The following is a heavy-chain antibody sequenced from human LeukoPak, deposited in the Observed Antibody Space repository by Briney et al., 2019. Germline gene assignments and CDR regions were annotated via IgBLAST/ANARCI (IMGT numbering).Heavy chain of an antibody. V-gene: IGHV3-23*01. CDR2: ISGSDGST. Sequence: PGGSLRLSCAASGFTFSSYAMSWVRQAPGKGLEWVSGISGSDGSTNYADSVKGRFTISRENSKNTLYLQMNSLRAEDTAVYYCAKGPSGSCDYWGQGTLVTVSS. CDR3: AKGPSGSCDY. CDR1: GFTFSSYA. D-gene: IGHD1-26*01. J-gene: IGHJ4*02.